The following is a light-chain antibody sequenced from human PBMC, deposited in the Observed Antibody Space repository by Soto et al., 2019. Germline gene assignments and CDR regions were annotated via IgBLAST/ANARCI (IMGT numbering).Light chain of an antibody. CDR1: RSVSSY. V-gene: IGKV3-20*01. CDR3: QQYENYWT. J-gene: IGKJ1*01. Sequence: EIVLTQSPGTLSLSPGERATLSCRASRSVSSYLAWYRQKPGQAPRLLIYGVSSRATGIPDRFSGSGSGTDFTLTISNLQADDCATYYCQQYENYWTFGQGTKVDIK. CDR2: GVS.